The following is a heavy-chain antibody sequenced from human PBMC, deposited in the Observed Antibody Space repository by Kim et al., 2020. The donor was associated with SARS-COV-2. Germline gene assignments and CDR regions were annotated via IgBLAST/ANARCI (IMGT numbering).Heavy chain of an antibody. V-gene: IGHV3-53*04. CDR1: GFTVSSNY. CDR2: IYSGGST. D-gene: IGHD5-12*01. Sequence: GGSLRLSCAASGFTVSSNYMSWVRQAPGKGLEWVSVIYSGGSTYYADSVKGRFTISRHNSKNTLYLQMNSLGAEDTSVYYCSTPGGYSGYDFYYWGQGTLVTVTS. CDR3: STPGGYSGYDFYY. J-gene: IGHJ4*02.